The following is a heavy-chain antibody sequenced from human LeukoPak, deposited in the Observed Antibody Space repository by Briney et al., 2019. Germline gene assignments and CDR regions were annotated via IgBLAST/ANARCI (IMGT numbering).Heavy chain of an antibody. CDR2: INAGSGNT. Sequence: ASVKVSCKASGYTFTSYAMHWVRQAPGQRLEWMGWINAGSGNTKYSQKFQGRVTITRDTSASTAYMELSSLRSEDTAVYYCAATGAYYGMDVWGQGTTVTVSS. J-gene: IGHJ6*02. D-gene: IGHD1-1*01. V-gene: IGHV1-3*01. CDR1: GYTFTSYA. CDR3: AATGAYYGMDV.